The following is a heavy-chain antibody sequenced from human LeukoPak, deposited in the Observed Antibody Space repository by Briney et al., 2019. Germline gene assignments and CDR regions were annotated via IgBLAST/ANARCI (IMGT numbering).Heavy chain of an antibody. Sequence: ASVKVSCKASGYTFTGYYMHWVRQAPGQGLEWMGWINPNSGGTNYAQKFQGRVTMTRDTSISTAYMELSRLRSDDTAVYYCARAVDYDILTGYYPVCYWGQGTLVTVSS. CDR2: INPNSGGT. V-gene: IGHV1-2*02. CDR3: ARAVDYDILTGYYPVCY. CDR1: GYTFTGYY. J-gene: IGHJ4*02. D-gene: IGHD3-9*01.